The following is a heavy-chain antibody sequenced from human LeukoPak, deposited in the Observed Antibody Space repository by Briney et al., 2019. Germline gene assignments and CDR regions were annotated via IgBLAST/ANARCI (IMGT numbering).Heavy chain of an antibody. CDR1: RFTFSSHA. Sequence: GGSLRLSCAASRFTFSSHAMSGVRQAPGKGLEWVSAISGSGFTYYADSVKGRFTISRDNSKNTLYLQMNSLRAEDTAVYYCARGLYSSSPWGQGTLVTVSS. CDR2: ISGSGFT. CDR3: ARGLYSSSP. D-gene: IGHD6-6*01. J-gene: IGHJ4*02. V-gene: IGHV3-23*01.